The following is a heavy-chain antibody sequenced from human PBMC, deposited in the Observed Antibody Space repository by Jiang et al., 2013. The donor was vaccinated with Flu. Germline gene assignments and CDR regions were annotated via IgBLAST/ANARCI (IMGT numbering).Heavy chain of an antibody. CDR2: IYHSGST. V-gene: IGHV4-4*02. J-gene: IGHJ6*04. CDR1: GGSISSSNW. CDR3: ARVGYCSSTSCYRVWSSYYYGMDV. D-gene: IGHD2-2*02. Sequence: GTLSLTCAVSGGSISSSNWWSWVRQPPGKGLEWIGEIYHSGSTNYNPSLKSRVTISVDKSKNQFSLKLSSVTAADTAVYYCARVGYCSSTSCYRVWSSYYYGMDVWGKRDHGHRLL.